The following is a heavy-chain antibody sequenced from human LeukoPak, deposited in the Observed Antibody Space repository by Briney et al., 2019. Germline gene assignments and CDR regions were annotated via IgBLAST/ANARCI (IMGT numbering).Heavy chain of an antibody. V-gene: IGHV4-59*12. CDR3: ARAGGSGFWTDPFDY. CDR1: GVSISSYY. Sequence: KPSETLSLTCTVSGVSISSYYWSWIRQPPGKGLEWIGYIYYSGSTNYNPSLKSRVTISVDTSKNRFSLKLSSVTAADTAVYYCARAGGSGFWTDPFDYWGQGTLVTVSS. CDR2: IYYSGST. D-gene: IGHD3-22*01. J-gene: IGHJ4*02.